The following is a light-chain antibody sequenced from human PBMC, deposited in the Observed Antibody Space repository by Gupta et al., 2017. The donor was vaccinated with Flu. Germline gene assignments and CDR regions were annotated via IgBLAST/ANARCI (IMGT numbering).Light chain of an antibody. CDR1: ESVGGN. V-gene: IGKV3-15*01. Sequence: EIVMTQSPATLSVSPGERATLSCRASESVGGNVAWYQQKPGQAPRLLIYGASTRASGIPARFSGSGYGTEFTLTISSRQSEDFAVYYCQHYNNWVRYTCGQGTKLEIK. J-gene: IGKJ2*01. CDR3: QHYNNWVRYT. CDR2: GAS.